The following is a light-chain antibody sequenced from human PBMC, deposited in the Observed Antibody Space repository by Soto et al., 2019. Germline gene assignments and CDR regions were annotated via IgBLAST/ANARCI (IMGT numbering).Light chain of an antibody. CDR2: GAS. J-gene: IGKJ1*01. Sequence: EIVLTQSPGTLSLSPGERATLSCRASQSVSSSYLAWYQQKPGQAPRLLIYGASSRATGIPDRFSGSGSGPDFTLTISRLEPEDFALYYCEQYGSSPTWTFGQGTKVEIK. V-gene: IGKV3-20*01. CDR1: QSVSSSY. CDR3: EQYGSSPTWT.